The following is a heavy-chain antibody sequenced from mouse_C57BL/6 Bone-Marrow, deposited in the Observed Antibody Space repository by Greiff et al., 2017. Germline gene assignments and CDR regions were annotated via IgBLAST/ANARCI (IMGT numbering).Heavy chain of an antibody. Sequence: VQLQQPGAELVKPGASVKLSCKASGYTFTSYWMQWVKQRPGQGLEWIGEIDPSDSYPNYNQKFKGKATLTVDTSSSTAYMQLSSLTSEDSAVYYCARGNWGDYWGQGTTLTVSS. V-gene: IGHV1-50*01. CDR3: ARGNWGDY. CDR1: GYTFTSYW. J-gene: IGHJ2*01. CDR2: IDPSDSYP. D-gene: IGHD4-1*01.